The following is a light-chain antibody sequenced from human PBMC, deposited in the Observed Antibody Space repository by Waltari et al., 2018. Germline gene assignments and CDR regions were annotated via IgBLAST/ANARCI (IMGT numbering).Light chain of an antibody. J-gene: IGLJ3*02. CDR1: SGHSSNV. CDR2: VNNDGSH. Sequence: QLVLTQSPSVSASLGASVKLTCTLSSGHSSNVIAWHQQQPGQGPRYLMNVNNDGSHSKGDEIPDRFSGSSSGAERYLTISSLQSDDEADYYCQTGGHGTWVFGGGTKLTVL. V-gene: IGLV4-69*01. CDR3: QTGGHGTWV.